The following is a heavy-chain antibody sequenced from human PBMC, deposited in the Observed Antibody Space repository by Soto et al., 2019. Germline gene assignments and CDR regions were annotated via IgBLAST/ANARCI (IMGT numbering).Heavy chain of an antibody. J-gene: IGHJ4*02. D-gene: IGHD4-17*01. CDR1: GGSITSHTHY. CDR2: IYFRGTT. CDR3: ATYDYGDFYFDD. V-gene: IGHV4-31*03. Sequence: QVQLQESGPGLVKPSQTLSLTCTVSGGSITSHTHYWSWIRQHPGKGLEWIGNIYFRGTTYYNPTLESRVIISIDTSKNQFSLRLTSVTAADTAVYFWATYDYGDFYFDDWGQGTLVYVSS.